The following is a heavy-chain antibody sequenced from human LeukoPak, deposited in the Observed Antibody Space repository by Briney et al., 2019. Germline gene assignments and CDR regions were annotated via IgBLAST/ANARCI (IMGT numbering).Heavy chain of an antibody. CDR3: AREDCSSTSCHRGLYYYGMDV. J-gene: IGHJ6*02. CDR2: IKQDGSEK. Sequence: GGSLRLSCAVSGFNVNGIFMTWFRQAPGKGLEWVANIKQDGSEKYYVDSVKGRFTISRDNAKNSLYLQMNSLRAEDTAVYYCAREDCSSTSCHRGLYYYGMDVWGQGTTVTVSS. D-gene: IGHD2-2*02. CDR1: GFNVNGIF. V-gene: IGHV3-7*01.